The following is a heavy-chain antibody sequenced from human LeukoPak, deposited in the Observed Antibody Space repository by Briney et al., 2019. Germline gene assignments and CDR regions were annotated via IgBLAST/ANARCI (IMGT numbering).Heavy chain of an antibody. CDR3: ASKSRGPGIAAALDV. D-gene: IGHD6-13*01. CDR1: GFTFSSYS. Sequence: PGGSLRLSCAASGFTFSSYSMNWVRQAPGKGLEWVSYISSSSSTIYYADSVKGRFTISRDNAKNSLYLQMNSLRAEDTAVYYCASKSRGPGIAAALDVWGQGTTVTVSS. J-gene: IGHJ6*02. CDR2: ISSSSSTI. V-gene: IGHV3-48*04.